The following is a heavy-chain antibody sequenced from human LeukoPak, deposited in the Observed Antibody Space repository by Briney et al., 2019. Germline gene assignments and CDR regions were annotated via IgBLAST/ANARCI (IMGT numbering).Heavy chain of an antibody. Sequence: ASVKVSCKAAGGAFSSYAFSWVRQAPGQGLEWMGGLIPMFRTPNYAQKFLGRVTITTDESTSTAYMELTSLGADDTAVYYCASVSTGTTWQLDYWGQGTLVTVSS. CDR2: LIPMFRTP. D-gene: IGHD1-1*01. V-gene: IGHV1-69*05. CDR3: ASVSTGTTWQLDY. J-gene: IGHJ4*02. CDR1: GGAFSSYA.